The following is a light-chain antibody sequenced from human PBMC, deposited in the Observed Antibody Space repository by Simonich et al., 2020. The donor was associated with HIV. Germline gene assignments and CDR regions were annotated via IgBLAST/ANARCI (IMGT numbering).Light chain of an antibody. Sequence: QSTLTQPTSVSGSPGQSITISCTGTSSDVGGYHYFTWYQQHPGKAPNLIIYDVTPRPSGVSNRFSGSKSGNTASLTISGLQAEDEADYYCNSYTSSSTWVFGGGTKLTVL. CDR2: DVT. J-gene: IGLJ3*02. CDR1: SSDVGGYHY. CDR3: NSYTSSSTWV. V-gene: IGLV2-14*01.